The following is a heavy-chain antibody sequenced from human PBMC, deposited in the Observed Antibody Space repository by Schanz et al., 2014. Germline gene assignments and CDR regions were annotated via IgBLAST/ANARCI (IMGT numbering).Heavy chain of an antibody. CDR2: ISGGGGTT. V-gene: IGHV3-23*01. CDR1: GFAFSSFA. Sequence: EVQLMESGGGLVKPGGSLRLSCVASGFAFSSFAMTWVRQAPGRGLEWVSAISGGGGTTYYTDPVKGRFSISRDNSKSTLYLQMNSLRAEDTAVYYCARGGPAYYFDDWGQGTLVTVSS. J-gene: IGHJ4*02. CDR3: ARGGPAYYFDD.